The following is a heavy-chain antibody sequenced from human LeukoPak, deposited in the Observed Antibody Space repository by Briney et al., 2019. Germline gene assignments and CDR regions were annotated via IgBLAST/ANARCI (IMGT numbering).Heavy chain of an antibody. Sequence: GGSLRLSCAASGFTFSSYSMNWVRQAPGKGLEWVSSISSSSSYIYYADSVKGRFTISRDNAKNSLYLQMNSLRAEDTAVYYWARDQGDSPPAPLRRPFDYWGQGTLVTVSS. V-gene: IGHV3-21*01. CDR3: ARDQGDSPPAPLRRPFDY. D-gene: IGHD3-16*01. J-gene: IGHJ4*02. CDR2: ISSSSSYI. CDR1: GFTFSSYS.